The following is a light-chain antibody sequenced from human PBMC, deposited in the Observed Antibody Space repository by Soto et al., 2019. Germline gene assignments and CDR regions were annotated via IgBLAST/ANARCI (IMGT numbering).Light chain of an antibody. CDR3: VLYMGSGISV. V-gene: IGLV8-61*01. Sequence: QAVVTQEPSFSVSPGRTVTLTCGLSSGSVSTSYYPSWYQQTPGQAPRTLIYNTNTRSSGVPDRFSGSILGNKAALTITGAKADDESDYYCVLYMGSGISVFGGGTQLTVL. CDR1: SGSVSTSYY. CDR2: NTN. J-gene: IGLJ3*02.